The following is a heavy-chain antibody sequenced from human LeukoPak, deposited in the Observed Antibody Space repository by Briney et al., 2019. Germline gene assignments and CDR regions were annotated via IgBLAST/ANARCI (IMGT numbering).Heavy chain of an antibody. CDR3: ARSIVVVAAATRSGWFDP. D-gene: IGHD2-15*01. V-gene: IGHV3-7*01. Sequence: GGSLRLSCAASGFTFSSYWMSWVRQAPGKGLEWVANIKQDGSEKYYVDSVKGRFTISRDNAKNSLYLQMNSLRAEDTAVYYCARSIVVVAAATRSGWFDPWGQGTLVTVSS. J-gene: IGHJ5*02. CDR2: IKQDGSEK. CDR1: GFTFSSYW.